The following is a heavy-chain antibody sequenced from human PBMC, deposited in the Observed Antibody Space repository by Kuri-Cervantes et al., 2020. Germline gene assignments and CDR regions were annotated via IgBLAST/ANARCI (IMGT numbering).Heavy chain of an antibody. V-gene: IGHV1-18*01. CDR2: ISAYNGNT. D-gene: IGHD3-10*01. CDR3: ARGPYYYGSGSYYNGYYYYGMDV. Sequence: ASVKVSCKASGYTFTSYGIGWVRQAPGQGLEWMGWISAYNGNTNYARKLQGRVTMTTDTSTSTAYMELRSLRSDDTAVYYCARGPYYYGSGSYYNGYYYYGMDVWGQGTTVTVSS. CDR1: GYTFTSYG. J-gene: IGHJ6*02.